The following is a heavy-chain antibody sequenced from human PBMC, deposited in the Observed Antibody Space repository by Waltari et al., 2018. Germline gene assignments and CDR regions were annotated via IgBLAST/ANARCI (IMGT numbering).Heavy chain of an antibody. CDR2: INTDAILT. D-gene: IGHD2-21*01. Sequence: EVRLVESGGGLVQPGGSLRLSCAASGFTFVTYWMHWVRQVPGKGLSWVSRINTDAILTSSADSVRGRFTISRDNAKNTLYLQMNSLRAEDTGVYYCVAGIGDYWGLGTLVTVSS. J-gene: IGHJ4*02. CDR3: VAGIGDY. CDR1: GFTFVTYW. V-gene: IGHV3-74*01.